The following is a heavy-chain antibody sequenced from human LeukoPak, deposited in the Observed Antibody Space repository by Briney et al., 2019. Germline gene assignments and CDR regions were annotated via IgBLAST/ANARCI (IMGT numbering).Heavy chain of an antibody. D-gene: IGHD1-26*01. CDR2: ISSSSSYI. CDR1: GFTFSSYS. J-gene: IGHJ4*02. Sequence: GGSLRLSCAASGFTFSSYSMNWVRQAPGKGPEWVSSISSSSSYIYYADSVKGRFTISRDNAKNSLYLQMNSLRAEDTAVYNCARDSGSYYDYWGQGTLVTVSS. V-gene: IGHV3-21*01. CDR3: ARDSGSYYDY.